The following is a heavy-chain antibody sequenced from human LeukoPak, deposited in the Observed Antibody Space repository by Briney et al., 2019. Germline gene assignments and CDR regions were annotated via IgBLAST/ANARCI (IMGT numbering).Heavy chain of an antibody. D-gene: IGHD3-22*01. V-gene: IGHV4-30-4*07. CDR3: ASDGDDNYYDSSGYYPYFDY. CDR2: ISSTGST. CDR1: GDSISSGGYS. J-gene: IGHJ4*02. Sequence: PSETLSLTCAVSGDSISSGGYSWSWIRQPPGKALEWIGYISSTGSTYYNPSLKSRVTISVDTSKNQFSLKLSSVTAADTAVYYCASDGDDNYYDSSGYYPYFDYWGQGTLVTVSS.